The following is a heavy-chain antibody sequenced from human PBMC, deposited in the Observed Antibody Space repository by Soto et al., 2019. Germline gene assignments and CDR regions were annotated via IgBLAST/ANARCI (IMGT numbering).Heavy chain of an antibody. V-gene: IGHV3-23*01. CDR2: ISGSGGST. D-gene: IGHD6-13*01. CDR3: AKDLGTSSEYYYYGMDV. CDR1: GFTISSYA. J-gene: IGHJ6*02. Sequence: GSLRLSCAASGFTISSYAMSWVRQAPGKGLEWVSAISGSGGSTYYADSVKGRFTISRDNSKNTLYLQMNSLRAEDTAVYYCAKDLGTSSEYYYYGMDVWGQGTTVSVSS.